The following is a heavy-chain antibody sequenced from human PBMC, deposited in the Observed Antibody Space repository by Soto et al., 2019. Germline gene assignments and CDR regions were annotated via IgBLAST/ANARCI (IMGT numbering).Heavy chain of an antibody. CDR2: IYYSGST. J-gene: IGHJ6*02. CDR3: ARARGYSYGYGYYYYYGMDV. V-gene: IGHV4-59*01. D-gene: IGHD5-18*01. Sequence: PEETLSLTCTVSGGSISSYYWSWIRQPPGKGLEWIGYIYYSGSTNYNPSLKSRVTISVDTSKNQFSLKLSSVTAADTAVYYCARARGYSYGYGYYYYYGMDVWGQGTTVTVSS. CDR1: GGSISSYY.